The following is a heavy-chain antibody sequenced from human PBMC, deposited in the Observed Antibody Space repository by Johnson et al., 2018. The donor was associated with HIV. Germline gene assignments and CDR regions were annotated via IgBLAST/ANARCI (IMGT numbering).Heavy chain of an antibody. CDR1: GFTVSSNY. CDR2: INWDGDST. Sequence: VLLVESGGGLVQPGGSLRLSCAASGFTVSSNYMSWVRQAPGKGLEWVSLINWDGDSTYYADSVKGRFTISRDNSKNSLYLQMNSLRPEDTGLYYCAKDIASGYTNGGTLDIWGQGTMVTVSS. J-gene: IGHJ3*02. D-gene: IGHD6-19*01. V-gene: IGHV3-43D*03. CDR3: AKDIASGYTNGGTLDI.